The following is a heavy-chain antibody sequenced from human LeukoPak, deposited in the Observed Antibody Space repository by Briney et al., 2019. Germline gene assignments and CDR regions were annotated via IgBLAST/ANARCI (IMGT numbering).Heavy chain of an antibody. V-gene: IGHV1-18*04. Sequence: ASVKVSCEASGYTFTSYGISWVRQAPGQGLEWMGWISAYNGNTNYAQKLQGRVTMTTDTSTSTAYMELRSLRSDDTAVYYCARDGRGYCSGGSCFRVGWFDPWGQGTLVTVSS. CDR2: ISAYNGNT. CDR1: GYTFTSYG. CDR3: ARDGRGYCSGGSCFRVGWFDP. J-gene: IGHJ5*02. D-gene: IGHD2-15*01.